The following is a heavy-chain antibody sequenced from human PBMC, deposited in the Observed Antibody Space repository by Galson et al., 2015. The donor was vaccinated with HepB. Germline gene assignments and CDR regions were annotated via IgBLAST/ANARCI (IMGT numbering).Heavy chain of an antibody. V-gene: IGHV2-70*12. CDR2: IDWDDDK. CDR3: AHRQRDSSGYRIDY. Sequence: PALVKPTQTLTLTCTFSGFSLRTSGMCVSWIRQPPGKALEWLALIDWDDDKYYSTSLKTRLTISKDTSKNQVVLTMTNMDPVDTATYYCAHRQRDSSGYRIDYWGQGTLVTVSS. J-gene: IGHJ4*02. D-gene: IGHD3-22*01. CDR1: GFSLRTSGMC.